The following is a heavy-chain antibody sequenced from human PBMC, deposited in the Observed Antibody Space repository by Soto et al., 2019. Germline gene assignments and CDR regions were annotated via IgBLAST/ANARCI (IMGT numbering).Heavy chain of an antibody. CDR1: GYSFTSYD. J-gene: IGHJ3*02. Sequence: ASVKVSCKASGYSFTSYDINWVRQATGQGLEWMGWMNPNSGNTGYAQKFQGRVTMTRNTSISTAYMELSSLRSEDTAVYYCARGAASAYDAFDIWGQGTMVAVSS. D-gene: IGHD2-15*01. CDR3: ARGAASAYDAFDI. CDR2: MNPNSGNT. V-gene: IGHV1-8*01.